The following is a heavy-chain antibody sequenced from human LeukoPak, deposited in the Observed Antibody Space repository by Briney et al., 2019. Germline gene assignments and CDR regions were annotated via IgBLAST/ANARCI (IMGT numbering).Heavy chain of an antibody. J-gene: IGHJ6*04. CDR3: AELGITMIGGV. V-gene: IGHV3-48*04. CDR1: GFSFSMYS. Sequence: GGSLRLSCAASGFSFSMYSMSWVRQAPGKGLEWVSYISSSGSTIYYADSVKGRFTISRDNAKNSLYLQMNSLRAEDTAVYYCAELGITMIGGVWGKGTTVTISS. D-gene: IGHD3-10*02. CDR2: ISSSGSTI.